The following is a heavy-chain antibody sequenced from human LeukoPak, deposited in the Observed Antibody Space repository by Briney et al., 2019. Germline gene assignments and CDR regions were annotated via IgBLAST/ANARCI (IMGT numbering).Heavy chain of an antibody. J-gene: IGHJ4*02. CDR3: ARAGTSWRGADYYFDY. V-gene: IGHV1-46*01. D-gene: IGHD1-26*01. CDR1: GYTFTSYY. CDR2: IYPGGGST. Sequence: ASVKVCCKASGYTFTSYYIHWVRQAPGQGLEWMGIIYPGGGSTSYAQKFQGRVTMTRDMSTSTVYMELSSLRSEDMAVYYCARAGTSWRGADYYFDYWGQGTLVTVSS.